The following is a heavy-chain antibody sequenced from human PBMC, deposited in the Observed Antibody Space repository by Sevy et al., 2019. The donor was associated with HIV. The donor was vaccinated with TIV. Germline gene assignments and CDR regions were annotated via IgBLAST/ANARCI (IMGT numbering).Heavy chain of an antibody. CDR1: GYTFTGYY. CDR2: INPNSGGT. V-gene: IGHV1-2*02. D-gene: IGHD3-22*01. J-gene: IGHJ5*02. Sequence: ASVKVSCKASGYTFTGYYMHWVRQAPGQGLEWMGWINPNSGGTNYAQKFQGRVTMTRDTSISTAYMELIRLRSDDTAVYYCARLATRGNYYDSSGPRVSWFDPWGQGTLVTVSS. CDR3: ARLATRGNYYDSSGPRVSWFDP.